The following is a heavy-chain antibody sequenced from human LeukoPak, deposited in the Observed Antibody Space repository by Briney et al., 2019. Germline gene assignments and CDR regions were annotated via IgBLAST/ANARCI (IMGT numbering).Heavy chain of an antibody. CDR3: ARVWGVRGVTRFDI. D-gene: IGHD3-10*01. J-gene: IGHJ3*02. Sequence: SETLSLTCTVSGGSISSGSDYWSWIRQPAGKGLEWIGRIYTSGSTNYNPSLKSRVTISVDTSKNQFSLKLSSVTAADTAVYYCARVWGVRGVTRFDIWGQGTMVTVSS. CDR2: IYTSGST. CDR1: GGSISSGSDY. V-gene: IGHV4-61*02.